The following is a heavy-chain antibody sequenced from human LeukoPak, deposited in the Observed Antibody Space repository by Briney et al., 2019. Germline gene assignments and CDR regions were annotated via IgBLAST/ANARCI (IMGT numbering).Heavy chain of an antibody. V-gene: IGHV3-30*02. Sequence: PGGSLRLSCAASGFTFSSYAMHWVRQAPGKGLEWVTFIRYDGSNKYYADSVKGRFTISRDNSKNTLYLQMNSLRPEDTAVYYCAKAAPTVVTANYFDYWGQGTLVTVSS. J-gene: IGHJ4*02. CDR3: AKAAPTVVTANYFDY. CDR2: IRYDGSNK. D-gene: IGHD4-23*01. CDR1: GFTFSSYA.